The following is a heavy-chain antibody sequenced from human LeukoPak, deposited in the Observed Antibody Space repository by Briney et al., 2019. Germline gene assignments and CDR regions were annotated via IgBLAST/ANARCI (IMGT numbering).Heavy chain of an antibody. V-gene: IGHV1-18*04. Sequence: ASVKVSCKASGYTFTGYYMHWVRQAPGQGLEWMGWISAYNGNTNYAQKLQGRVTMTTDTSTSTAYMELRSLRSDDTAVYYCARGSSGFGETFDYWGQGTLVTVSS. J-gene: IGHJ4*02. CDR3: ARGSSGFGETFDY. CDR2: ISAYNGNT. CDR1: GYTFTGYY. D-gene: IGHD3-10*01.